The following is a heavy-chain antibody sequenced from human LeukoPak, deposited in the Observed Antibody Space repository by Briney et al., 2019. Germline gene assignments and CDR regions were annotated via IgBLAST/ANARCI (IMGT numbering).Heavy chain of an antibody. CDR3: AKAPVTSCRGAYCYPFDS. D-gene: IGHD2-21*01. CDR2: ISSTGGTT. Sequence: PGGSLRLSCAASGITFSSYGMSWVRQAPGKGLEWVSSISSTGGTTYYADSVKGRFTISRDNSKNTLYLQMNSLRAEDTAVYFCAKAPVTSCRGAYCYPFDSWGQGTLVTVSS. CDR1: GITFSSYG. J-gene: IGHJ4*02. V-gene: IGHV3-23*01.